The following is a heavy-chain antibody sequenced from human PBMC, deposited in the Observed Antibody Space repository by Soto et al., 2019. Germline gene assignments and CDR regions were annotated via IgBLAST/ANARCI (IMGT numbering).Heavy chain of an antibody. CDR2: IHCSGST. CDR3: ARDGRPESRNWFDP. V-gene: IGHV4-59*01. Sequence: SQTLSLTCAVFGGSISRYYWNQYRQPPGKGREWIGYIHCSGSTNYNPSLKSRVTISVDTSKNQFSLKLSSVTAADTAVYYCARDGRPESRNWFDPWGQGTLVTVSS. J-gene: IGHJ5*02. CDR1: GGSISRYY.